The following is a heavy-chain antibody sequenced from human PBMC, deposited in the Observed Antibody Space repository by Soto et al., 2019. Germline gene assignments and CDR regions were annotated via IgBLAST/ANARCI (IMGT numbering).Heavy chain of an antibody. D-gene: IGHD2-15*01. J-gene: IGHJ1*01. CDR1: GFTFSSYA. V-gene: IGHV3-23*01. Sequence: EVQLLESGGGLAQPGGSLRLSCAASGFTFSSYAMSWVRQAPGKGLEWVSAISGSGGSTYYADSVKGRFTISRDNSKNTLYLQMNSLRAEDTAVYYCASQALVVAATGAFGYFQHWGQGTLVTVSS. CDR2: ISGSGGST. CDR3: ASQALVVAATGAFGYFQH.